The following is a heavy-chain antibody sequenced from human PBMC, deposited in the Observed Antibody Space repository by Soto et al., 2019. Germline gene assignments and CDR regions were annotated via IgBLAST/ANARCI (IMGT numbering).Heavy chain of an antibody. CDR1: GGSISSSSYY. V-gene: IGHV4-39*01. D-gene: IGHD2-8*01. Sequence: QLQLQESGPGLVKPSETLSLTCTVSGGSISSSSYYWGWIRQPPGKGLEWLGSIYYSGSTYYNPSLKWRLTISVDTSKIQFSLKLSSVTAADTAVYYCARQRRSCTNCVCPYFDYWGQGTLVTVSS. J-gene: IGHJ4*02. CDR2: IYYSGST. CDR3: ARQRRSCTNCVCPYFDY.